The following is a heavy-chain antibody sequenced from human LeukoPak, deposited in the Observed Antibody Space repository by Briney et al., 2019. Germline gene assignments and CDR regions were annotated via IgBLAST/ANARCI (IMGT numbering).Heavy chain of an antibody. J-gene: IGHJ4*02. CDR1: GFTFSSHG. D-gene: IGHD1-1*01. Sequence: TGGSLRLSCAASGFTFSSHGMHWVRQAPGKALEWVAFIRYDGSYIEYGDSVKGRLTISRDNYQGTLSLQMNSLTTEDTAMYYCARQLPCGVPERLFDCRGQGTLVTVSS. CDR2: IRYDGSYI. V-gene: IGHV3-30*02. CDR3: ARQLPCGVPERLFDC.